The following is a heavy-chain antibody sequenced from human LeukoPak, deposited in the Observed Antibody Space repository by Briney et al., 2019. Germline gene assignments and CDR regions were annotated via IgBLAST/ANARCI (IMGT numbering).Heavy chain of an antibody. Sequence: GGSLRLSCAASGFTFSAYSLNWVRQAPGKGLEWISSISFSGTYIYYADSVKGRITISRDNAKNSLYLQMNSLRPEDTAVYYCAKSLWGGSSPDAFDIWGQGAMVTVSS. CDR2: ISFSGTYI. CDR1: GFTFSAYS. J-gene: IGHJ3*02. D-gene: IGHD6-13*01. CDR3: AKSLWGGSSPDAFDI. V-gene: IGHV3-21*01.